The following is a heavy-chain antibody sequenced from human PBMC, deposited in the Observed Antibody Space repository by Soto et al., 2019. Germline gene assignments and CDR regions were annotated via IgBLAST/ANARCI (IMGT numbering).Heavy chain of an antibody. J-gene: IGHJ4*02. CDR3: ARLEGSGSYPSY. CDR2: IYYSGST. V-gene: IGHV4-39*01. D-gene: IGHD3-10*01. CDR1: GGSISSSSYY. Sequence: QLQLQESGPGLVKPSETLSLTCTVSGGSISSSSYYWGWIRQPPGKGLEWIGSIYYSGSTYYNPSLKSRVTISVDTSKNQFSLKLSSVTAADTAVYYCARLEGSGSYPSYWGQGTLVTVSS.